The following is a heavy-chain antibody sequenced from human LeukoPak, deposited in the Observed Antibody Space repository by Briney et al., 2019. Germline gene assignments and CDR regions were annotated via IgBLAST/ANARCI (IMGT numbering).Heavy chain of an antibody. CDR3: ARDLRIAAAVFDY. CDR1: GFTFSSYG. D-gene: IGHD6-13*01. Sequence: GGSLRLSCAASGFTFSSYGMHWVRQAPGKGLEWVAVIWYDGSNKYYADSVKGRFTISRDNSKNTLYLQMNSLRAEDTAVYYCARDLRIAAAVFDYWGQGTLVTVSS. J-gene: IGHJ4*02. V-gene: IGHV3-33*01. CDR2: IWYDGSNK.